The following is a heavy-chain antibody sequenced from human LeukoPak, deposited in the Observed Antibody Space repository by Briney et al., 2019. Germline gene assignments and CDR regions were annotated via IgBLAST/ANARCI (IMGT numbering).Heavy chain of an antibody. CDR1: GGTFSSYA. D-gene: IGHD3-9*01. Sequence: SVKVSCKASGGTFSSYAISWVRQAPGQGLEWMGGIIPIFGTANYAQKFQGRVTITADESTSTAYMELSSLRSEDTAVYYCARDATDLRYFDWLLLDWFDPWGQGTLVTVSS. CDR3: ARDATDLRYFDWLLLDWFDP. V-gene: IGHV1-69*13. CDR2: IIPIFGTA. J-gene: IGHJ5*02.